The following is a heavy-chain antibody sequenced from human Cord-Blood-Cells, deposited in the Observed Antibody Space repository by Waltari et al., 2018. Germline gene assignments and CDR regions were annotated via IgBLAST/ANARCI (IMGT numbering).Heavy chain of an antibody. Sequence: QVQLVQSGAEMKKPGASVQVSCTASGYTLTSYDLTWVRPATGQGLEWMGCRNPNSGNTGYAQKFQGRVTMTRNTSISTAYMELSSLRSEDTAVYYCARAAAPYLDDYWGQGTLVTVSS. CDR3: ARAAAPYLDDY. J-gene: IGHJ4*02. V-gene: IGHV1-8*01. CDR1: GYTLTSYD. CDR2: RNPNSGNT. D-gene: IGHD2-2*01.